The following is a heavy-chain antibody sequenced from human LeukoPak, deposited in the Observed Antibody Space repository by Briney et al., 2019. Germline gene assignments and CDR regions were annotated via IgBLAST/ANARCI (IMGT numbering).Heavy chain of an antibody. CDR1: GFTVSSSY. CDR3: ARDSNFDWFGP. Sequence: GGSLRLSCAAPGFTVSSSYMNWVRQAPGKGLEWVSVIYSGGSTYYADSVKGRFTISRDNSKNTLYLQMNSLRAEDTAVYYCARDSNFDWFGPWGQGTLVTVSS. D-gene: IGHD1-7*01. V-gene: IGHV3-66*01. CDR2: IYSGGST. J-gene: IGHJ5*02.